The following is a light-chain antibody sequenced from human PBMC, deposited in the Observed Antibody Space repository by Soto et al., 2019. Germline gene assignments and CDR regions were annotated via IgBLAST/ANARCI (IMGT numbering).Light chain of an antibody. J-gene: IGLJ3*02. CDR3: CSYAGTYTLL. CDR2: DVS. Sequence: QSALTQPRSVSGSPGQSVTISCTGSSSDVGGYDFVSWYQQHPGKAPKLMISDVSERPSGVPDRFSGSKSANTASLTISGLQAEDEADYYCCSYAGTYTLLFGGGTKVTVL. CDR1: SSDVGGYDF. V-gene: IGLV2-11*01.